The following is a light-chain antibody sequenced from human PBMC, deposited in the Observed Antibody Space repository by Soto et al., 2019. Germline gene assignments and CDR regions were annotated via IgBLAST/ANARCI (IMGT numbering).Light chain of an antibody. J-gene: IGKJ5*01. Sequence: EMVMTQSPATLSVSPGERATLSCRASQSVSNKLAWYQHKPGQAPRVLIYDTSTRAAGIPARFSGSGSGTDFTLTISSLQSEDFAVYYCQQYNTWRSITFGQGTRLE. CDR1: QSVSNK. V-gene: IGKV3-15*01. CDR3: QQYNTWRSIT. CDR2: DTS.